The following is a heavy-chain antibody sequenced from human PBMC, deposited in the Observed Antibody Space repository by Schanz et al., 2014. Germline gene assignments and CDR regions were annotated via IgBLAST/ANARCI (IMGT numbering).Heavy chain of an antibody. CDR1: GGSITRKTYY. J-gene: IGHJ3*02. V-gene: IGHV4-39*07. D-gene: IGHD4-4*01. CDR2: IYHSGST. CDR3: ARSPLGYSASGIDPFDI. Sequence: QLELQESGPGLVKPSETLSLTCTVSGGSITRKTYYWAWIRQPPGKGLEWIGNIYHSGSTNNNPPIKGRVPMSVATPKKKSPRRLGSVTAADTAVYYCARSPLGYSASGIDPFDIWGQGTMVTVSS.